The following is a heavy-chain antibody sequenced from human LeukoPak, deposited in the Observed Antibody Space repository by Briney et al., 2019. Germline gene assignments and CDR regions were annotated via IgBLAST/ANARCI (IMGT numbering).Heavy chain of an antibody. Sequence: GGSLRLSCAASGFTFSSYGMHWVRQAPGKGLEWVAFIRYDGSNKYYADSVKGRFTISRDNSKNTLYLQMNSLRAEDTAVYYCANDISIYCSSTSCYGAEYFQHWGQGTLVTVSS. CDR2: IRYDGSNK. CDR1: GFTFSSYG. J-gene: IGHJ1*01. V-gene: IGHV3-30*02. CDR3: ANDISIYCSSTSCYGAEYFQH. D-gene: IGHD2-2*01.